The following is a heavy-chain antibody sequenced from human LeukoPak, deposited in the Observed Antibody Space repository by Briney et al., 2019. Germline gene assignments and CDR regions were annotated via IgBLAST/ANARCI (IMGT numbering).Heavy chain of an antibody. V-gene: IGHV3-33*01. Sequence: GGSLRLSCAASGFTFSSYGMHWVRQAPGKGLEWLAVIWYDGSNKYYADSVKGRFTISRDNSKNTLYLQMNSLRAEDTAVYYCARDTRSLDYYYGMDVWGQGTTVTVSS. J-gene: IGHJ6*02. D-gene: IGHD3-16*02. CDR1: GFTFSSYG. CDR2: IWYDGSNK. CDR3: ARDTRSLDYYYGMDV.